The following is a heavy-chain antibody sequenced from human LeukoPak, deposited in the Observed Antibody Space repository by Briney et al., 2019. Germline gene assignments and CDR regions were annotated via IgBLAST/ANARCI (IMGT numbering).Heavy chain of an antibody. CDR3: ARGGSLTVTTKVYYYYMDV. J-gene: IGHJ6*03. CDR1: GYTFTCYY. Sequence: ASVKVSCKASGYTFTCYYMHWVRQAPGQGLEWMGGIIPILGTANYAQKFQGRVTITADKSTSTAYMELSSLRSEDTAVYYCARGGSLTVTTKVYYYYMDVWGKGTTVTVSS. V-gene: IGHV1-69*10. CDR2: IIPILGTA. D-gene: IGHD4-17*01.